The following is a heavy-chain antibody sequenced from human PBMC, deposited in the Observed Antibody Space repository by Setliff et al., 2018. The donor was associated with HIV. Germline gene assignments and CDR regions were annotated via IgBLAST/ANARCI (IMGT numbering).Heavy chain of an antibody. Sequence: ASVKVSCKASGYSFINHAMHWVRQAPGQRLEWMGWINVGSGKTQYSQEFQGRVTITRDTSATTAYMELSSLTSEDTAVYYCARDRSSTGDYNEEHLFEYWGQGTLVTVSS. CDR3: ARDRSSTGDYNEEHLFEY. CDR2: INVGSGKT. D-gene: IGHD3-22*01. J-gene: IGHJ4*02. CDR1: GYSFINHA. V-gene: IGHV1-3*01.